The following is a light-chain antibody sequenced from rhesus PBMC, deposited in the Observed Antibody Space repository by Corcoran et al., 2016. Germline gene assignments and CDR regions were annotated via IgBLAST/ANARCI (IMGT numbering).Light chain of an antibody. CDR3: QQSSNLWT. CDR1: QSVGSY. CDR2: GAS. V-gene: IGKV3-24*04. J-gene: IGKJ1*01. Sequence: ETVVTQSPATLSLSPGERATLSCRASQSVGSYLAWYQQKPGQSPRLLIYGASSRARGIPDRFSGSGAGTDLTLTISSLEPEDVGVYYCQQSSNLWTFGQGTKVEIK.